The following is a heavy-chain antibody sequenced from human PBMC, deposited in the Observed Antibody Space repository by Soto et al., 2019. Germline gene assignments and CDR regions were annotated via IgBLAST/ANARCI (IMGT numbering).Heavy chain of an antibody. J-gene: IGHJ4*02. V-gene: IGHV4-31*03. CDR2: IYYSGST. CDR3: ARGRGIVATINRSLLFDY. CDR1: GGSISSGGYY. D-gene: IGHD5-12*01. Sequence: QVQLQESGPGLVKPSQTLSLTCTVSGGSISSGGYYWSWIRQHAGKGLEWIGYIYYSGSTYYNPSLKSRVTISVDTSKNQFSLKLSSVTAADTAVYYCARGRGIVATINRSLLFDYWGQGTLLTVSS.